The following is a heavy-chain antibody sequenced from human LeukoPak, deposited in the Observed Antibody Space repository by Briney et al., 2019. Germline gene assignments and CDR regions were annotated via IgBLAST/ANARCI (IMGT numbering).Heavy chain of an antibody. CDR1: GGTFSSYA. CDR3: ARGNYDILTGLGRLDY. V-gene: IGHV1-69*05. Sequence: SVKVSCKASGGTFSSYAISWVRQAPGQGLEWMGGIIPIFGTANYAQKFQGRVTITTDESTSTAYMELSSLRSEDTAVYYCARGNYDILTGLGRLDYWGQGTLVTVSS. D-gene: IGHD3-9*01. CDR2: IIPIFGTA. J-gene: IGHJ4*02.